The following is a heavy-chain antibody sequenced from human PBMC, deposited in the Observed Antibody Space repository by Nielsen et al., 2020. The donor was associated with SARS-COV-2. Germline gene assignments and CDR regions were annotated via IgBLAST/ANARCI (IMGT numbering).Heavy chain of an antibody. CDR3: AREPYYGDYPGFGTGYYYGMDV. V-gene: IGHV1-69*06. Sequence: WVRQAPGQGLEWMGGIIPIFGTANYAQKFQGRVTITADKSTSTAYMELSSLRSEDTAVYYCAREPYYGDYPGFGTGYYYGMDVWGQGTTVTVSS. J-gene: IGHJ6*02. D-gene: IGHD4-17*01. CDR2: IIPIFGTA.